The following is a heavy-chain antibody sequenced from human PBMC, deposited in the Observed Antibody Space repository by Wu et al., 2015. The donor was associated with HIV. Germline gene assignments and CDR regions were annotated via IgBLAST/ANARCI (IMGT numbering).Heavy chain of an antibody. D-gene: IGHD3-10*01. V-gene: IGHV1-46*01. CDR1: GYTFTSYY. CDR2: INPSGGST. CDR3: ARGDSGFGELLYYFDY. J-gene: IGHJ4*02. Sequence: QVQLVQSGAEVKKPGASVKVSCKASGYTFTSYYMHWVRQAPGQGLEWMGIINPSGGSTSYAQKFQGRVTMTRDTSTSTVYMELSSLRSEDTAVYYCARGDSGFGELLYYFDYWGQGTLVTVSS.